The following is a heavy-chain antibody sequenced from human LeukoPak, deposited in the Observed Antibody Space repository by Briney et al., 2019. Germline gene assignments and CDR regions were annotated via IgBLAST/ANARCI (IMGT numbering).Heavy chain of an antibody. CDR2: MNPNSGNT. J-gene: IGHJ6*02. V-gene: IGHV1-8*02. CDR3: ASQYSSSWFGLSYYYGMDV. CDR1: GYTFTGYY. D-gene: IGHD6-13*01. Sequence: ASVKVSCKASGYTFTGYYMHWARQATGQGLEWMGWMNPNSGNTGYAQKFQGRVTMTRNTSISTAYMELSSLRSEDTAVYYCASQYSSSWFGLSYYYGMDVWGQGTTVTVSS.